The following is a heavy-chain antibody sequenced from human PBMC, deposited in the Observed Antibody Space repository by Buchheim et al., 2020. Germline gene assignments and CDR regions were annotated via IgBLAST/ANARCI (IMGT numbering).Heavy chain of an antibody. V-gene: IGHV3-7*01. CDR2: IKQDGSEK. Sequence: EVQLVESGGGLVQPGGSLRLSCAASGFTFSSYWMSWVRQAPGKGLEWVANIKQDGSEKYYVDSVKGRFTISRDNAKNSLYLQMNSLRAEDTAVYYCARASESGRLELLYFRHWGQGTL. J-gene: IGHJ1*01. D-gene: IGHD1-7*01. CDR3: ARASESGRLELLYFRH. CDR1: GFTFSSYW.